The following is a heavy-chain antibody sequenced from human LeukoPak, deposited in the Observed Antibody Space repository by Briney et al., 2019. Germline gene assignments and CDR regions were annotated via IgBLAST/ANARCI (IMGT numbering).Heavy chain of an antibody. CDR1: GGTFSSYA. J-gene: IGHJ4*02. Sequence: ASVKVSCKASGGTFSSYAISWGRQAPGQGLEWMGRIIPIFGTANYAQKFQGRVTITTDESTSTAYMELSSLRSEDTAVYYCAREALYDYYDSSGYYYKYFDYWGQGTLVTVSS. D-gene: IGHD3-22*01. CDR3: AREALYDYYDSSGYYYKYFDY. CDR2: IIPIFGTA. V-gene: IGHV1-69*05.